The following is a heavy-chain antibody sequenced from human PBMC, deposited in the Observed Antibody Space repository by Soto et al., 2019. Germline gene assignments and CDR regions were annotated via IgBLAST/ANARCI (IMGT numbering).Heavy chain of an antibody. CDR2: IYYSGST. CDR1: GGSISSGDYY. D-gene: IGHD3-10*01. CDR3: ARLLWFGEPNHSDY. J-gene: IGHJ4*02. V-gene: IGHV4-30-4*01. Sequence: SETLSLTCTVSGGSISSGDYYWSWIRQPPGKGLEWIGYIYYSGSTYYNPSLKSRVTISVDTSKNQFSLKLSSVTAADTAVYYCARLLWFGEPNHSDYRGQATLVPVSS.